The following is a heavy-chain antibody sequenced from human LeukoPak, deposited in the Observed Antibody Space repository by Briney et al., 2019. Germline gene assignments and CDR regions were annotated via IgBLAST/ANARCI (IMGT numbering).Heavy chain of an antibody. J-gene: IGHJ6*02. V-gene: IGHV1-69*13. Sequence: ASVKVSCKASGGTFCSYAISWVRQAPGQGLEWMGGIIPIFGTASYAQKFQGRVTITADESASTAYMELSSLRSEDTAVYYCARGYYDFYGMDVWGQGTTVTVSS. CDR1: GGTFCSYA. CDR2: IIPIFGTA. CDR3: ARGYYDFYGMDV.